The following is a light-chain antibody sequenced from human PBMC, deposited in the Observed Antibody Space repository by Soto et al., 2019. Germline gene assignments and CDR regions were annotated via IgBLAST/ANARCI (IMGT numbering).Light chain of an antibody. CDR2: SDN. CDR3: AAWDDSLTAVV. CDR1: SSNIGSNA. V-gene: IGLV1-44*01. Sequence: QSVLTQPPSASGTPGQRVTLSCSGSSSNIGSNAVNWYQQLPGAAPKLLVYSDNQRPSGVPGRFSGSKSGTSASLAISGLQSEDEADYYCAAWDDSLTAVVFGGGTKLTVL. J-gene: IGLJ2*01.